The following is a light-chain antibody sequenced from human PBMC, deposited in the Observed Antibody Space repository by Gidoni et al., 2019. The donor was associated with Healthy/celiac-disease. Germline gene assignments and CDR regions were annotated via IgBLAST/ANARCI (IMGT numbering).Light chain of an antibody. V-gene: IGKV3-15*01. Sequence: EIVMTQSPATLSVSPGERATLSCRASRSVSSNLAWYQQKPGQAPRLLIYGASTRATGIPARFSGSGSGTEFTLTISSLQSEDFAVYYCQQYNNWHTFGQGTKLEIK. CDR2: GAS. J-gene: IGKJ2*01. CDR1: RSVSSN. CDR3: QQYNNWHT.